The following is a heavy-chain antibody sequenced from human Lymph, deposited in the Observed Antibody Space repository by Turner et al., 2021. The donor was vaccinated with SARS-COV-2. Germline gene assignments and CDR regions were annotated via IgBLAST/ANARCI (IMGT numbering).Heavy chain of an antibody. CDR3: ARDIPTTADYFDY. CDR1: GFTFSTYI. CDR2: NSSSSSYK. D-gene: IGHD4-17*01. Sequence: EVQLVESGGGLVKPGGSLRLSCAASGFTFSTYIMNWVRQAQGKGLEWISTNSSSSSYKYYADSVKGRFTITRDDDKNSLYLQMNSLRAEDTAVYYCARDIPTTADYFDYWGQGTLVTVSS. J-gene: IGHJ4*02. V-gene: IGHV3-21*01.